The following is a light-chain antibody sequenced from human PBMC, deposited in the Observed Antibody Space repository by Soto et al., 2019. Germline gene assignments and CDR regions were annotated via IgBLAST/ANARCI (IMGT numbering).Light chain of an antibody. Sequence: SYELTQPPSVSVAPGKTARITCGGNNIGSKSVHWYQQKPGQAPVLVIYYDSDRPSGIPERFSGSNSGNTATLTISRVEVGDEADYYCQVWDSSSDHPHVVFGGGTKLTVL. V-gene: IGLV3-21*04. J-gene: IGLJ2*01. CDR2: YDS. CDR1: NIGSKS. CDR3: QVWDSSSDHPHVV.